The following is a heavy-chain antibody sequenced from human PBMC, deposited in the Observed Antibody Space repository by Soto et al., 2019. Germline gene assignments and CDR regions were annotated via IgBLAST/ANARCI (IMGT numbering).Heavy chain of an antibody. J-gene: IGHJ5*02. Sequence: VQVVQSGPELKKPGASVKVSCKAQGYIFTKYGIGWVRQAPGHGLECMGLINVYNGDRKVAQTFQDRVSMTTDTDTDTAYMELKSLRSCDTAVYYCARLQLGGDRMLNWFDPWGQGTLDTVSS. CDR3: ARLQLGGDRMLNWFDP. CDR2: INVYNGDR. CDR1: GYIFTKYG. D-gene: IGHD2-21*02. V-gene: IGHV1-18*01.